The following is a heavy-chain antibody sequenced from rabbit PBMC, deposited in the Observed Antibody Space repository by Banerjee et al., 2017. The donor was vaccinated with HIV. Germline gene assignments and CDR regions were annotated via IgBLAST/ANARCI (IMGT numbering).Heavy chain of an antibody. J-gene: IGHJ4*01. CDR1: GFSFSNKYV. Sequence: QEQLEESGGDLVKPEGSLTITCTASGFSFSNKYVMCWVRQAPGKGLEWIACINTSSGRINYASWAKGRFTISKTSSTTVTLQMTSLTAADTATYFCASSDYDIITFNLWGQGTLVTVS. D-gene: IGHD1-1*01. CDR2: INTSSGRI. CDR3: ASSDYDIITFNL. V-gene: IGHV1S45*01.